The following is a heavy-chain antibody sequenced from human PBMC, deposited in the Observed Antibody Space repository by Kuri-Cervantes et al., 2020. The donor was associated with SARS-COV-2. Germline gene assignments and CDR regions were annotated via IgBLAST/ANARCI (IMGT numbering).Heavy chain of an antibody. J-gene: IGHJ4*02. CDR2: IYWNDDK. Sequence: SGPTLVHPTQTLTLTCTFSGFSLRPSGVGVGWIRQPPGKALEWLALIYWNDDKRYSPSLKSRLTITKDTSKDQVVLTMTNMDPVGTATYYCAHSPPPPRKIITMVRGVINYFDYWGQGTLVTVSS. CDR1: GFSLRPSGVG. V-gene: IGHV2-5*01. D-gene: IGHD3-10*01. CDR3: AHSPPPPRKIITMVRGVINYFDY.